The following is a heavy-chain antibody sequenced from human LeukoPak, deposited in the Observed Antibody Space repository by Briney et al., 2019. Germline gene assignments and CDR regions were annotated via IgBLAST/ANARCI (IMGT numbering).Heavy chain of an antibody. D-gene: IGHD4/OR15-4a*01. J-gene: IGHJ4*02. CDR1: GFTFSSYR. CDR2: ISGSSSAM. V-gene: IGHV3-48*01. Sequence: GGSLRLSCSASGFTFSSYRMNWVRQAPGKGAGRVSYISGSSSAMYYADSVKGRFTIARDNAKNSLSLQMDSLRAEDTAVYYCASGAEAGRDYWGQGTLVTVSS. CDR3: ASGAEAGRDY.